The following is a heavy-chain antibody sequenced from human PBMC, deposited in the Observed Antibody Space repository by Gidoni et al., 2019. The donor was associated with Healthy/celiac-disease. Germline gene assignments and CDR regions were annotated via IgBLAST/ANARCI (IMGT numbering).Heavy chain of an antibody. J-gene: IGHJ6*02. CDR2: IYPGDSDT. Sequence: EVQLVQSGAEVKKPGESLKISCKGSGYSFTSYWSGGVRQMPGKGLGWRGIIYPGDSDTRYSPSFHGQVTISADKSLRTAYLQWSSLKASDTAMYYCARQEGKGYSYGYEDYYYGMDVWGQGTTVTVSS. V-gene: IGHV5-51*01. D-gene: IGHD5-18*01. CDR3: ARQEGKGYSYGYEDYYYGMDV. CDR1: GYSFTSYW.